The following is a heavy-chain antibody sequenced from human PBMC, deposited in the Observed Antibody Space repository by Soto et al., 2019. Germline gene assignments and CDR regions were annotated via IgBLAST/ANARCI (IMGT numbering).Heavy chain of an antibody. CDR2: ISYDGSNK. V-gene: IGHV3-30*18. CDR1: GFTFSSYG. D-gene: IGHD6-19*01. CDR3: AKVWGEYSSGWSVREFDY. J-gene: IGHJ4*02. Sequence: GGSLRLSCAASGFTFSSYGMHWVRQAPGKGLEWVAVISYDGSNKYYADSVKGRFTISRDNSKNTLYLQMNSLRAEDTAVYYCAKVWGEYSSGWSVREFDYWGQGTLVTVSS.